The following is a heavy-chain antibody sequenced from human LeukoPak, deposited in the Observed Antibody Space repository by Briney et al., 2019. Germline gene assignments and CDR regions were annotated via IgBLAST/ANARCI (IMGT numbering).Heavy chain of an antibody. J-gene: IGHJ6*03. CDR1: GGSISSSSYY. D-gene: IGHD3-9*01. V-gene: IGHV4-39*07. CDR3: ARVDWLSLYYMDV. CDR2: IYYSGRT. Sequence: SETLSLTCTVSGGSISSSSYYWGWIRQPPGKGLEWIGSIYYSGRTYYNPSLKSRVIISIDTSKNQFSLKLSSVTAADTAVYYCARVDWLSLYYMDVWGKGTMVTVSS.